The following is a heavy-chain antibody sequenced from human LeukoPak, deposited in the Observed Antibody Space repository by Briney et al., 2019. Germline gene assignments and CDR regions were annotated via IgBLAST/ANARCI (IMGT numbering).Heavy chain of an antibody. J-gene: IGHJ6*03. D-gene: IGHD2-2*01. Sequence: PSETLSLTCTVSGGSISSHYWSWIRQPPGKGLEWIGYIYYSGSTNYNPSLKSRVTISVDTSKNQFSLKLSSVTAADTAVYYCATTQRRPYYYYMDVWGKGTTVTVSS. V-gene: IGHV4-59*11. CDR1: GGSISSHY. CDR3: ATTQRRPYYYYMDV. CDR2: IYYSGST.